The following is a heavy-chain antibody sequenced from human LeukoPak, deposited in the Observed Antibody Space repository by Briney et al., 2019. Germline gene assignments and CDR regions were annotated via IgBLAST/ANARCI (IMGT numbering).Heavy chain of an antibody. J-gene: IGHJ5*02. D-gene: IGHD2-2*01. CDR2: IYYSGST. V-gene: IGHV4-59*01. CDR1: GGSISSYY. CDR3: ARDLGRYQLLWQFDP. Sequence: PSETLSLTCTVSGGSISSYYWSWIRQPPGKGLEWIGYIYYSGSTNYNPSLKSRVTISVDMSKHQFSLKLRSVTAADTGVYYCARDLGRYQLLWQFDPWGQGTLVTVSS.